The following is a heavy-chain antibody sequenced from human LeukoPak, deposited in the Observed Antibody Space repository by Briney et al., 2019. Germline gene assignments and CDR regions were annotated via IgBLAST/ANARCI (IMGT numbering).Heavy chain of an antibody. Sequence: SETLSLTCTVSGGSISSYYWSWIRQPPGKGLEWIGYIYYSGSTNYNPSLKSRVTISVDTSKNQFSPKLSSVTAADTAVYYCARDPGGGATTFDYWGQGTLVTVSS. D-gene: IGHD1-26*01. J-gene: IGHJ4*02. CDR3: ARDPGGGATTFDY. CDR1: GGSISSYY. V-gene: IGHV4-59*01. CDR2: IYYSGST.